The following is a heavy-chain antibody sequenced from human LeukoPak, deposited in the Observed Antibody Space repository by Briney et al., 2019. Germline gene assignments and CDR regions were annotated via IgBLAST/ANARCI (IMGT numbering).Heavy chain of an antibody. V-gene: IGHV1-69*04. J-gene: IGHJ2*01. CDR2: IIPILGIA. Sequence: ASVKVSCKASGGTFSSYTISWVRQAPGQGLEWMGRIIPILGIANYAQKFQGRVTITADKSTSTAYMELSSLRSEDTAVYYCARDHGASAAAAVRYFDLWGRGTLVTVPP. CDR1: GGTFSSYT. D-gene: IGHD6-13*01. CDR3: ARDHGASAAAAVRYFDL.